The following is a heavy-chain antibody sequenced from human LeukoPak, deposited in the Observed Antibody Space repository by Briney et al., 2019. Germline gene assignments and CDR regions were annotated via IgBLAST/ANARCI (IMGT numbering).Heavy chain of an antibody. CDR3: ARDIAAAGNFDY. D-gene: IGHD6-13*01. CDR2: IKEDGSEK. V-gene: IGHV3-7*05. J-gene: IGHJ4*02. Sequence: GGSLRLSCAASGFTFSSYWMSWVRQAPGKGLEWVANIKEDGSEKYSLDSVKGRFTISRDNAKNSLYLQMNSLRAEDTAVYYCARDIAAAGNFDYWGQGTLVTVSS. CDR1: GFTFSSYW.